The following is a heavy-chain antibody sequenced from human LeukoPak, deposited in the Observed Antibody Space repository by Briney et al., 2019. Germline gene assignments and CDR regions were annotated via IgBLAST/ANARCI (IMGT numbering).Heavy chain of an antibody. CDR1: GFTFSSYG. CDR2: IWYDGSNK. D-gene: IGHD3-10*01. J-gene: IGHJ4*02. CDR3: AKDSGPFGELIDY. Sequence: PGRSLRLSCAASGFTFSSYGMHWVRQAPGKGLEWVAVIWYDGSNKYYADSVKGRFTISRDNSKNTLYLQMNSLRAEDTAVYYCAKDSGPFGELIDYWGQGTLVTVSS. V-gene: IGHV3-33*06.